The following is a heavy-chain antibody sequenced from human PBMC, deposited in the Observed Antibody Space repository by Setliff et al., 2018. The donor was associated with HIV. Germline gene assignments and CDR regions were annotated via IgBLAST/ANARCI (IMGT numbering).Heavy chain of an antibody. CDR3: ARATGAADL. CDR2: INTHNGNT. J-gene: IGHJ5*02. Sequence: GASVKVSCKASGYTFTTYGISWVRQAPGQGPEWMGWINTHNGNTHYAQRFQGRVTMTRDTSTTTAYMELRSLRSDDTAVYYCARATGAADLWGQGTKVTVSS. V-gene: IGHV1-18*01. D-gene: IGHD6-13*01. CDR1: GYTFTTYG.